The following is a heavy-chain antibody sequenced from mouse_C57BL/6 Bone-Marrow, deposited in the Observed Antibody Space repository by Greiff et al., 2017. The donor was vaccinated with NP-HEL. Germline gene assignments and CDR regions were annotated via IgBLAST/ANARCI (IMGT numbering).Heavy chain of an antibody. CDR2: IYPGDGDT. Sequence: QVQLKQSGPELVKPGASVKISCKASGYAFSSSWMNWVKQRPGKGLEWMGRIYPGDGDTNYNGKFKGKATLTADKSSSTAYMQLSSLTSEDSAVYFCARLITTVVAPYYFDYGGKGTTLTVSS. CDR1: GYAFSSSW. CDR3: ARLITTVVAPYYFDY. J-gene: IGHJ2*01. D-gene: IGHD1-1*01. V-gene: IGHV1-82*01.